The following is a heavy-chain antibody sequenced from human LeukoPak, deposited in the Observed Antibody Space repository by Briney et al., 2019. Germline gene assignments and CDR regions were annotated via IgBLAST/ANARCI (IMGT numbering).Heavy chain of an antibody. CDR2: INHSGST. V-gene: IGHV4-34*01. Sequence: SETLSLTCTVSGGSISSYYWSWIRQPPGKGLEWIGEINHSGSTNYNPSLKSRVTISVDTSKNQFSLKLSSVTAADTAVYYCAGYNSSSWYWFDPWGQGTLVTVSS. CDR1: GGSISSYY. J-gene: IGHJ5*02. CDR3: AGYNSSSWYWFDP. D-gene: IGHD6-13*01.